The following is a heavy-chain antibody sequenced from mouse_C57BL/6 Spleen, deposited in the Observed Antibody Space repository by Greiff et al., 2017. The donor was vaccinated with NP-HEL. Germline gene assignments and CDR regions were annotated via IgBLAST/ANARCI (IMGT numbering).Heavy chain of an antibody. CDR3: TSYDEAY. Sequence: VQLQQSGAELVRPGASVKLSCTASGFNIKDDYMHWVKQRPEQGLEWIGWIDPENGDTEYASKFQGKATITADTTSNTACLQLSSLTSEDTGGYYCTSYDEAYWGQGTLVTVSA. D-gene: IGHD2-12*01. J-gene: IGHJ3*01. CDR2: IDPENGDT. CDR1: GFNIKDDY. V-gene: IGHV14-4*01.